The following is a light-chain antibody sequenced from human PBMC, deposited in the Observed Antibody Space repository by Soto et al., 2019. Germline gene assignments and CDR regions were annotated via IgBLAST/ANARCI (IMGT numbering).Light chain of an antibody. J-gene: IGKJ1*01. CDR3: QQYNSYSST. V-gene: IGKV1-12*02. CDR2: SAS. Sequence: DIQMTQSPSSVSESVGDSVTITCLAIQGISSWLAWYQQKPGKSPNLLIYSASSLHSGVPSRFSGSGSGTEFTLTISSLQPDDFETYYCQQYNSYSSTFGQGTKVDI. CDR1: QGISSW.